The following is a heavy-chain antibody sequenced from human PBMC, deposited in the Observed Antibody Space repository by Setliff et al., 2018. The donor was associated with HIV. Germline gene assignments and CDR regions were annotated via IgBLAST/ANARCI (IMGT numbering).Heavy chain of an antibody. CDR1: GGSISSGVFY. Sequence: SETLSLTCTVSGGSISSGVFYWSWIRQHPGRGLEWIGYIYYSGSTYYNPSLKSRVAVSVNTSKNQFSLSLSSVTAADTAVYYCARSSAERSAVRGLAIAFDIWGPGTKVTVSS. CDR2: IYYSGST. CDR3: ARSSAERSAVRGLAIAFDI. D-gene: IGHD3-10*01. J-gene: IGHJ3*02. V-gene: IGHV4-31*03.